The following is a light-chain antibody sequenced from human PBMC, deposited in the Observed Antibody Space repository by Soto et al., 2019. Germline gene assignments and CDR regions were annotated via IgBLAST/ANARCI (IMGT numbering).Light chain of an antibody. V-gene: IGKV3-20*01. Sequence: EIVLTQSPGTLSLSPGERATLSCRASQSVSSSYLAWYQQKPGQAPRLLIYGASSRATGIPDRFGGSGSGTDFTLTISRLEAEDFAVYYCEQYGSSPPWTCGQGTKVEIK. CDR2: GAS. CDR1: QSVSSSY. J-gene: IGKJ1*01. CDR3: EQYGSSPPWT.